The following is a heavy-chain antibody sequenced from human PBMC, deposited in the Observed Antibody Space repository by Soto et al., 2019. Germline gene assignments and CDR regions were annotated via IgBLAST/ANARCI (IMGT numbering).Heavy chain of an antibody. D-gene: IGHD2-15*01. J-gene: IGHJ5*02. CDR2: IYYSGST. Sequence: SETLSLTCTVSGGSISSSSYYWGWIRQPPGKGLEWIGSIYYSGSTYYNPSLKSRVTISVDTSKNQFSLKLSSVTAADTAVYYCARPNMDSTSKNWLDPGAQGTLVAV. V-gene: IGHV4-39*01. CDR1: GGSISSSSYY. CDR3: ARPNMDSTSKNWLDP.